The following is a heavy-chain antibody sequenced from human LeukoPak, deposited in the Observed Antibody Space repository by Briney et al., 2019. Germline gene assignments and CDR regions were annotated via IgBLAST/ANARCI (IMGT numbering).Heavy chain of an antibody. V-gene: IGHV1-3*01. J-gene: IGHJ4*02. CDR2: ISAGNGNT. CDR3: ARERFEDTSFDY. Sequence: GASVKVSCKVSGYTFTTYSMHWVRQAPGQRLEWMGRISAGNGNTKYSQKFQGRVTITRDTSASTAYMELGSLRSEDTAVYYCARERFEDTSFDYWGQGTLVTVSS. D-gene: IGHD3-10*01. CDR1: GYTFTTYS.